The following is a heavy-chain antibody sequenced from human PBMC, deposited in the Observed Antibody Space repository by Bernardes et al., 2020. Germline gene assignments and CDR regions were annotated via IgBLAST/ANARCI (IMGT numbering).Heavy chain of an antibody. CDR2: IISSGGRT. V-gene: IGHV3-23*01. CDR3: ARDLVARPDY. Sequence: GGSLRLSCAASGFTFSGFAMSWVRQAPGKGLEWVSGIISSGGRTYYADFVKGRFTISRDNSKNTLYLQMNSLRVEDTAVYYCARDLVARPDYWGQGTLVTVSS. CDR1: GFTFSGFA. J-gene: IGHJ4*02.